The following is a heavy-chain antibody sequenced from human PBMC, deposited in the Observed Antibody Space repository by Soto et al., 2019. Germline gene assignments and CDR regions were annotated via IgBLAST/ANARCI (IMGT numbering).Heavy chain of an antibody. CDR3: AREASGYDF. CDR1: GGTFSSFG. J-gene: IGHJ1*01. D-gene: IGHD5-12*01. CDR2: IIPVFGRP. Sequence: SVKVSCKASGGTFSSFGISWVRQAPGQGLEWMGGIIPVFGRPNYAQRFRGRLTITADESTNTSYMELIDLTSEDTAVYYCAREASGYDFWGQGTKVTVYS. V-gene: IGHV1-69*13.